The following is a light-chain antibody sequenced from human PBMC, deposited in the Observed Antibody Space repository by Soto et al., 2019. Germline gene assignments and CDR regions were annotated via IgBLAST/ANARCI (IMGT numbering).Light chain of an antibody. V-gene: IGKV3-11*01. CDR1: HFVTNY. J-gene: IGKJ1*01. Sequence: ETVLTQSPATLSVSPGERATLSCRASHFVTNYLAWYKQKPGQAPRLVIHDASNRATGIPARFSGSGSGTEFTLTISSLEPEDFDVYYCQQRGNWPWTFGQGTKVDIK. CDR2: DAS. CDR3: QQRGNWPWT.